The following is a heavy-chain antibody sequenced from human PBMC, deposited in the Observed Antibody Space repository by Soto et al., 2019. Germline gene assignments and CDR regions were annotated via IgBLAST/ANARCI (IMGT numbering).Heavy chain of an antibody. CDR3: ARDGDYSYGPTRLDY. V-gene: IGHV1-46*01. CDR2: INPSGGST. Sequence: ASVKVSCKASGGTFSSYAISWVGQAPGQGLEWMGIINPSGGSTSYAQKFQGRVTMTRDTSTSTVYMELSSLRSEDTAVYYCARDGDYSYGPTRLDYWGQGTLVTVSS. D-gene: IGHD5-18*01. CDR1: GGTFSSYA. J-gene: IGHJ4*02.